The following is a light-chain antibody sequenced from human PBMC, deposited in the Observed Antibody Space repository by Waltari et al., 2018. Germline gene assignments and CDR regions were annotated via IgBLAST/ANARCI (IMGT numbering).Light chain of an antibody. CDR3: SSYSGSNNLGV. J-gene: IGLJ2*01. Sequence: QSALTQPPSASGSPGQSVTISCTGTSSDVGGYNYVSWYPQHPGKAPKLIISEVNKRPPGVPDRFSGSKSGNTASLTVSGLQADDEADYYCSSYSGSNNLGVFGGGTKLTVL. V-gene: IGLV2-8*01. CDR2: EVN. CDR1: SSDVGGYNY.